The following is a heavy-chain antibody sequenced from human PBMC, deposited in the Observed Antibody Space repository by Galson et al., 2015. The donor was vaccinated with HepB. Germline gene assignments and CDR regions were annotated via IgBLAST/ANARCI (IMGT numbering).Heavy chain of an antibody. D-gene: IGHD2-2*01. CDR2: ISYSGSA. J-gene: IGHJ6*03. V-gene: IGHV4-30-4*01. CDR3: AREGLFDCSSTSCYGYYYCVDV. Sequence: TLSLTCTVSGGSISSGDYFWSWIRQPPGKGLEWIGYISYSGSAHYNPSLKSRLTFSLDTSKNQFSLKLSSVTAADTAVYYCAREGLFDCSSTSCYGYYYCVDVWGTGTTVTVSS. CDR1: GGSISSGDYF.